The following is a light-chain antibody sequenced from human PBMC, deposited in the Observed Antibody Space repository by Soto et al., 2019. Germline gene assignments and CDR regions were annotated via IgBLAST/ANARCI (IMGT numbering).Light chain of an antibody. CDR3: QQYASYSPT. Sequence: EIVLTQSPGTLSLSPGERATLSCRASQSVSSSYLAWYQQKPGQAPRLLIYGASSRATGIPDRFSGSGSGTEFTLTISSLQPDDFATYYCQQYASYSPTFGQGTKVDI. V-gene: IGKV3-20*01. CDR2: GAS. CDR1: QSVSSSY. J-gene: IGKJ1*01.